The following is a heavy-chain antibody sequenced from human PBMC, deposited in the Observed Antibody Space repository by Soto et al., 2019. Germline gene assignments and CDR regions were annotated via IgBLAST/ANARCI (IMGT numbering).Heavy chain of an antibody. CDR2: INPGNGNT. J-gene: IGHJ4*02. CDR1: GYTFTSYG. V-gene: IGHV1-3*01. Sequence: ASVKVSCKASGYTFTSYGMNWVRQATGRGLEWMGWINPGNGNTKYSQKFQGRVIIERDTSASTAYMEMNSLRAEDTAVYYCARESEDLTSNFDYWGQGTLVTVSS. CDR3: ARESEDLTSNFDY.